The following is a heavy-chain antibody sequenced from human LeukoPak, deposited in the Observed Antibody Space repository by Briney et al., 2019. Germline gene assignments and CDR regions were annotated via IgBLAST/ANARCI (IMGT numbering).Heavy chain of an antibody. J-gene: IGHJ4*02. V-gene: IGHV3-48*01. CDR2: ISRGSSTI. D-gene: IGHD5-18*01. CDR3: ANSREYSYGFDY. CDR1: RFTLSSYS. Sequence: GGSLTLSCAASRFTLSSYSMNWVRQAPGKGLEWLSYISRGSSTIYYAGSVKGRFTISRDNAKSSLYLQMNSLRAEDTAVYYCANSREYSYGFDYWGQGTLVTVSS.